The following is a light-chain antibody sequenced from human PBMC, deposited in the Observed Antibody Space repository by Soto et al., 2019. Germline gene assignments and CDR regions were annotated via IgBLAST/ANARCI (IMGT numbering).Light chain of an antibody. CDR2: EVN. J-gene: IGLJ1*01. V-gene: IGLV2-8*01. CDR3: SSCADNNIDV. CDR1: SSDVGGYNC. Sequence: QSAPTQPPSASGSPGQSVTISCTGTSSDVGGYNCVSWYQQHPGKVPKLMISEVNKRPSGVPDRFSGSKSGNTASLTVSGLQAEDEADYYCSSCADNNIDVFGTGTKLTVL.